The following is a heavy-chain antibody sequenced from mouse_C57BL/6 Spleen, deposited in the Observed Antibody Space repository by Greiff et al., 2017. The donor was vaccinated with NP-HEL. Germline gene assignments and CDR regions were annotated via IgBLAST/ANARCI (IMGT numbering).Heavy chain of an antibody. J-gene: IGHJ2*01. CDR2: IYPGDGDT. V-gene: IGHV1-82*01. CDR1: GYAFSSSW. D-gene: IGHD1-1*01. Sequence: QVQLQQSGPELVKPGASVKISCKASGYAFSSSWMNWVKQRPGQGLEWIGRIYPGDGDTNYNGKFKGKATLTADKSSSTAYMQLSSLTSEDSAVYFCASLVTTVEAPYFDYWGKGTTLTVSS. CDR3: ASLVTTVEAPYFDY.